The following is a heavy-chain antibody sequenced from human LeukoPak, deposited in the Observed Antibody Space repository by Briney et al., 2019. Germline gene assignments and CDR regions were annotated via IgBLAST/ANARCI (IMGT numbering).Heavy chain of an antibody. V-gene: IGHV3-48*02. CDR2: ISTDSSSI. CDR3: ARDGGGTGGTYHHTFDL. Sequence: PGGSLRLSCAASGFTLSTYNMNWVRQAPGKGLEWLSYISTDSSSIYYADSVEGRFTISRDNAKNSLYLQMNSLRDEDTAVYYCARDGGGTGGTYHHTFDLWGQGTMVTVSS. J-gene: IGHJ3*01. CDR1: GFTLSTYN. D-gene: IGHD1-26*01.